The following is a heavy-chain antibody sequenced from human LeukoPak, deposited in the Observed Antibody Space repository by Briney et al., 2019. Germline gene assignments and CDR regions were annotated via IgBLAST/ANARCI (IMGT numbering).Heavy chain of an antibody. CDR1: GFTFSSYW. D-gene: IGHD5-18*01. CDR3: ARAPPDTAMVKGFDH. Sequence: GGSLRLSCAASGFTFSSYWMSWVRQAPGKGLEWVANIKQDGSEKYYVDSVKGRFTISRDNAKNSLYLQMNSLRAEDTAVYYCARAPPDTAMVKGFDHWGQGTLVTVSS. J-gene: IGHJ4*02. CDR2: IKQDGSEK. V-gene: IGHV3-7*01.